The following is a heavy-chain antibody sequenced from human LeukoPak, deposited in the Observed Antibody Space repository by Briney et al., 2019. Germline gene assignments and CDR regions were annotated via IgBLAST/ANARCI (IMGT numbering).Heavy chain of an antibody. D-gene: IGHD5-18*01. J-gene: IGHJ4*02. V-gene: IGHV3-23*01. CDR2: ISGSGGST. CDR1: RFTFSTYA. CDR3: AKDLRGYSYGYGY. Sequence: GGSLRLSCTASRFTFSTYAMSWVRQAPGKGLEWVSAISGSGGSTYYADSVKGRFTISRDNSKNTLYLQMNSLRAEDTAVYYCAKDLRGYSYGYGYWGQGTLVTVSS.